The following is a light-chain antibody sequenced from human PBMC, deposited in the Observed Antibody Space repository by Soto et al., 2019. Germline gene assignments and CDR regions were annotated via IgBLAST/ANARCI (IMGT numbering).Light chain of an antibody. CDR1: SSDVGGYNY. CDR3: FSYTSGSNLGV. V-gene: IGLV2-14*01. CDR2: GVN. J-gene: IGLJ2*01. Sequence: QSALTQPASVSGSPGQSITISCSGTSSDVGGYNYVSWFQQHPGKAPKLLVYGVNNRPSGVPHRFSGSKSDNTATLTISGLQAEDEGHYYCFSYTSGSNLGVLGGGTKVTVL.